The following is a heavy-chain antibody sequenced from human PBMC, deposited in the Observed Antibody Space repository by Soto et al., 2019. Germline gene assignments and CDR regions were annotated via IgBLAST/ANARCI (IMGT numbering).Heavy chain of an antibody. CDR2: ISAYNGNT. CDR3: ARGNSGVASYYFDY. J-gene: IGHJ4*02. D-gene: IGHD1-7*01. V-gene: IGHV1-18*01. Sequence: GASVKVSCKASGYTFTSYGISWVRQAPGQGLEWMGWISAYNGNTNYAQKLQGRVTMTTDTSTSTAYMELRSLRSEDTAVYYCARGNSGVASYYFDYWGQGTLVTVSS. CDR1: GYTFTSYG.